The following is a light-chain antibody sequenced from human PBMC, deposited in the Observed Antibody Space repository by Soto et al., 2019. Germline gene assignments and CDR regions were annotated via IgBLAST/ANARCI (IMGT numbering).Light chain of an antibody. CDR1: QSINNRY. CDR3: QQFGSSPGFT. Sequence: EIVLTQSPSTLSLSPGERATLSCRASQSINNRYLAWYQQKPGQAPRLLIYGASSRATGIPDRFSGSWSGTDFALTISRLEPEDFAVYYCQQFGSSPGFTFGPGTKVDMK. CDR2: GAS. V-gene: IGKV3-20*01. J-gene: IGKJ3*01.